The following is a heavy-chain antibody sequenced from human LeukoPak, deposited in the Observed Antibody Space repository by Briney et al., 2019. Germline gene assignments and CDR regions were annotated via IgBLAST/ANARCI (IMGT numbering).Heavy chain of an antibody. CDR2: ISSSGSTI. CDR3: ARAICGGDCSDAFDI. CDR1: GFTFSDYY. V-gene: IGHV3-11*01. J-gene: IGHJ3*02. Sequence: GGSLRLSCAASGFTFSDYYMSWIRQAPGKGLEWVSYISSSGSTIYYADSVKGRFTIFRDNAKNSLYLQMNSLRAEDTAVYYCARAICGGDCSDAFDIWGQGTMVTVSS. D-gene: IGHD2-21*01.